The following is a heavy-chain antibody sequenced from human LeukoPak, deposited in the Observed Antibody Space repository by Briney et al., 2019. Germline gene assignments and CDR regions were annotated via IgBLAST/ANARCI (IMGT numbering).Heavy chain of an antibody. Sequence: PGGSLRLSCPASGINFNTYAMSWVRQAPGKGLEWVSYISSSSSYTNYADSVKGRFTISRDNAKNSLYLQMNSLRAEDTAVYYCARDGDQWLKDYWGQGTLVTVSS. CDR2: ISSSSSYT. V-gene: IGHV3-11*06. CDR3: ARDGDQWLKDY. D-gene: IGHD6-19*01. CDR1: GINFNTYA. J-gene: IGHJ4*02.